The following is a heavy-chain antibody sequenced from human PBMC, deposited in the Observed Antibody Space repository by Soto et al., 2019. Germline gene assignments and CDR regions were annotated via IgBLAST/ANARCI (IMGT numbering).Heavy chain of an antibody. Sequence: LRLSCAASGFTFSSYAMSWVRQAPGKGLEWVSAISGSGGSTYYADSVKGRFTISRDNSKNTLYLQMNSLRAEDTAVYYCAGTYYYDSSGYYRYWGQGTLVTVSS. CDR1: GFTFSSYA. CDR2: ISGSGGST. CDR3: AGTYYYDSSGYYRY. V-gene: IGHV3-23*01. D-gene: IGHD3-22*01. J-gene: IGHJ4*02.